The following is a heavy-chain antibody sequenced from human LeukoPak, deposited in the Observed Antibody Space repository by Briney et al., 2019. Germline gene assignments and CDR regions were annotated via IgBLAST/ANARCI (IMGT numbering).Heavy chain of an antibody. D-gene: IGHD3-3*01. Sequence: PSETLSLTCTVSGGSISSYYWSWIRQPPGKGLEWIGYIYYSGSSNYNPSLKRRVTISVEKYKNQFSLKLSSVTAADTAVYYCARGPPTYTTFGVVIRQDYWGQGTLVTVSS. CDR1: GGSISSYY. CDR3: ARGPPTYTTFGVVIRQDY. J-gene: IGHJ4*02. V-gene: IGHV4-59*01. CDR2: IYYSGSS.